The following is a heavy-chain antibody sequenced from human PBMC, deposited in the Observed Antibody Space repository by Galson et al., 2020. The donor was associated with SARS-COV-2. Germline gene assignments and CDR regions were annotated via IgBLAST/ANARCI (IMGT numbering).Heavy chain of an antibody. D-gene: IGHD6-19*01. J-gene: IGHJ4*02. CDR2: INAGNGNT. CDR1: GYTFTSYA. V-gene: IGHV1-3*01. Sequence: ASVKVSCKASGYTFTSYAMHWVRQAPGQRLEWMGWINAGNGNTKYSQKFQGRVTITRDTSASTAYMELSSLRSEDTAVYYCASASIAVAGTGHNPFDYWGQGTLVTVSS. CDR3: ASASIAVAGTGHNPFDY.